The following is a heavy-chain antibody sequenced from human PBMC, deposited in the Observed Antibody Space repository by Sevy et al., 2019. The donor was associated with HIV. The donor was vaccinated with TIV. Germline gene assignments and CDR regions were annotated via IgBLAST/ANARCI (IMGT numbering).Heavy chain of an antibody. CDR3: ARDPTVTTSLPGWYFDL. V-gene: IGHV3-48*02. J-gene: IGHJ2*01. CDR2: ISSSSSTI. D-gene: IGHD4-17*01. CDR1: GFTFSSYS. Sequence: GGSLRLSCAASGFTFSSYSMNWVRQAPGKGLEWVSYISSSSSTIYYADSVKGRITISRDNAKNSLYLQMNSLRDEDTAVYYCARDPTVTTSLPGWYFDLWGRGPLVTVSS.